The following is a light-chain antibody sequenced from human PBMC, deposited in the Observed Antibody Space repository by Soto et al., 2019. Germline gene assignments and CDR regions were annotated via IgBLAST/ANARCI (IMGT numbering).Light chain of an antibody. V-gene: IGLV1-51*01. Sequence: QSVLTQPPSVSAAPGQRVTISCSGGSSNIGTNYVSWYQQLPGTAPKLLIYDNNLRPSGIPDRFSGSKSGTSATLGITGLQTGDEADYYCGTWDSSLSAGVFGGGTKVTVL. J-gene: IGLJ3*02. CDR1: SSNIGTNY. CDR3: GTWDSSLSAGV. CDR2: DNN.